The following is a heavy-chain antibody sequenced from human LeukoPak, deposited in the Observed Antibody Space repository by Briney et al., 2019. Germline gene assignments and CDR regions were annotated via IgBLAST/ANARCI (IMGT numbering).Heavy chain of an antibody. Sequence: SGGSLRLSCAASGFIFSSCWMSWVRQSPGKGLEGVANIKPDGSEKYYVDSVKGRFTISRDNAKNALYLEMNSLRVGDTAVYYCARERMYSGSGSTYPYYDYWGQGTLVTVSS. D-gene: IGHD3-10*01. V-gene: IGHV3-7*01. J-gene: IGHJ4*02. CDR2: IKPDGSEK. CDR1: GFIFSSCW. CDR3: ARERMYSGSGSTYPYYDY.